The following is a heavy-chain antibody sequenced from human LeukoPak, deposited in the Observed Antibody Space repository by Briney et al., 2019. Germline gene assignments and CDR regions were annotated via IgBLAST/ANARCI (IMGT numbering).Heavy chain of an antibody. J-gene: IGHJ6*03. Sequence: KSSETLSLTCTVSGGSMTYYYWSWIRQPPRKGLEWIGFIYSSGSTTYNPSLASRLTISVDTSKKQFSLKLSSVTAADTAVYYCARRRGSDISRLYYYYMDVWGKGTTVTVSS. CDR3: ARRRGSDISRLYYYYMDV. CDR2: IYSSGST. V-gene: IGHV4-59*08. D-gene: IGHD3-9*01. CDR1: GGSMTYYY.